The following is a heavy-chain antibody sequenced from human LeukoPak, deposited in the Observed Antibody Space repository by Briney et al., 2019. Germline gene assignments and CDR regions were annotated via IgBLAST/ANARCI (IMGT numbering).Heavy chain of an antibody. V-gene: IGHV3-9*01. CDR1: GFTFDDYA. CDR2: ISWNSGSI. Sequence: PGGSLRLSCAASGFTFDDYAMHWVRQAPGKGLEWVSGISWNSGSIGYADSVKGRFTISRDNAKNSLYLQMNSLRAEDTALYYCAKLWFGELSMPRAENFDYWGQGTLVTVSS. J-gene: IGHJ4*02. CDR3: AKLWFGELSMPRAENFDY. D-gene: IGHD3-10*01.